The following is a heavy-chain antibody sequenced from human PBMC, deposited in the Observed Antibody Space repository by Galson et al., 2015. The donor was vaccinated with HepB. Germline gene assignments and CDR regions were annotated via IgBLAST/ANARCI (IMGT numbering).Heavy chain of an antibody. J-gene: IGHJ4*02. CDR1: GFTFSSYG. V-gene: IGHV3-30*02. D-gene: IGHD6-13*01. Sequence: SLRLSCEASGFTFSSYGMHWVRQAPGKGLEWVAFIRYDGSNKYYADYVKGRFTIARDNSKNTLYLQMNSLRAEDTAVYYCAKGGGIAAAGTPYWGQGTLVTVSS. CDR3: AKGGGIAAAGTPY. CDR2: IRYDGSNK.